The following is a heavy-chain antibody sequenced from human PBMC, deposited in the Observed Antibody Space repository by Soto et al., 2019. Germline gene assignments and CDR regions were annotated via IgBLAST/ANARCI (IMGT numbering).Heavy chain of an antibody. J-gene: IGHJ1*01. CDR1: GGTFSSFD. V-gene: IGHV1-69*01. Sequence: QVQLVQSGAEVKKPGSSVKVSCKVSGGTFSSFDISWLRQAPGQRLEWMGGIIPAFGPANYAPKFQGTVSITADDSATTVYMELSSLRSDDTGVYYCARSGPYFNGGSCYFQYWGQGTLVTVSS. CDR3: ARSGPYFNGGSCYFQY. CDR2: IIPAFGPA. D-gene: IGHD2-15*01.